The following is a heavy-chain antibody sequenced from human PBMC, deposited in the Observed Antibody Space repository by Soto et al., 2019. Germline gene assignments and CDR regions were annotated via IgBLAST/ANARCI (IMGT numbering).Heavy chain of an antibody. D-gene: IGHD2-21*02. J-gene: IGHJ6*02. CDR1: GYTFTSYG. Sequence: GASVKVSCKASGYTFTSYGISWVRQAPGQGLEWMGWISAYNGNTNYAQKLQGRVTVTTDKSTSTAYMELRSLRSDDTAVYYCARVCGGNSGLGYYYYGMDVWGQGTTVTVSS. CDR2: ISAYNGNT. CDR3: ARVCGGNSGLGYYYYGMDV. V-gene: IGHV1-18*01.